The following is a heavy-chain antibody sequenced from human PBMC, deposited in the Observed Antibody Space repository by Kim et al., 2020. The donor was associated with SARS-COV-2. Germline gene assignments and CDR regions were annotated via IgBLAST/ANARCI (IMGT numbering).Heavy chain of an antibody. D-gene: IGHD3-10*01. J-gene: IGHJ4*02. CDR2: ISGSGGST. V-gene: IGHV3-23*01. CDR1: GFTFSSYA. CDR3: AKDYAGGVLLWFGELLCPDY. Sequence: GGSLRLSCAASGFTFSSYAMSWVRQAPGKGLEWVSAISGSGGSTYYADSVKGRFTISRDNSKNTLYLQMNSLRAEDTAVYYCAKDYAGGVLLWFGELLCPDYWGQGTLVTVSS.